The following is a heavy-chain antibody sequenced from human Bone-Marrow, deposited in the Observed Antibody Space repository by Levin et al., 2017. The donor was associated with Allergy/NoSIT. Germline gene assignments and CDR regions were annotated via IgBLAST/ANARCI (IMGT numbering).Heavy chain of an antibody. CDR3: ARVGTRQQTKFDY. Sequence: SQTLSLTCTVSGSSISSGFFWGWIRQSPGKGLEWIGNIYHSGIAYYNPSLESRVTISVDTAKRQFSLMLTSVTAADTAVYYCARVGTRQQTKFDYWGQGTLVTVSS. V-gene: IGHV4-38-2*02. CDR2: IYHSGIA. J-gene: IGHJ4*02. CDR1: GSSISSGFF. D-gene: IGHD6-13*01.